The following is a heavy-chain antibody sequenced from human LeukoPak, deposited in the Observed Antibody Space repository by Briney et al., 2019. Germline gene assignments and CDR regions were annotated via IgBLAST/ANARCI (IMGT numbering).Heavy chain of an antibody. Sequence: ASVKVSCKASGYTFTSYDINWVRQATGQGLEWMGWMNPNSGNTGYAQKFQGRVTMTRNTSISTAYVELSSLRSEDTAVYYCARAALKEYDSSGYYLSFDIWGQGTMVTVSS. V-gene: IGHV1-8*01. CDR1: GYTFTSYD. J-gene: IGHJ3*02. CDR3: ARAALKEYDSSGYYLSFDI. CDR2: MNPNSGNT. D-gene: IGHD3-22*01.